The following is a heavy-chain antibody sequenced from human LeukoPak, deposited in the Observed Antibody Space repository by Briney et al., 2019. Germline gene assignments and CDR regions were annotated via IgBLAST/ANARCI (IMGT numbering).Heavy chain of an antibody. CDR1: GFTFSSSW. J-gene: IGHJ4*02. CDR2: ISGSGGST. CDR3: ASRLIVGSSGSDY. V-gene: IGHV3-23*01. D-gene: IGHD2-21*01. Sequence: GGSLRLSCATSGFTFSSSWMSWVRQAPGKGLEWVSAISGSGGSTYYADSVKGRFTISRDNSKNTLCLQMNSLRAEDTAVYYCASRLIVGSSGSDYWGQGTLVTVSS.